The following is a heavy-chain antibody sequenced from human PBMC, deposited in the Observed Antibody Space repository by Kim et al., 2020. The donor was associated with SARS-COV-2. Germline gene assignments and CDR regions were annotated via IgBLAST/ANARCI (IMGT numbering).Heavy chain of an antibody. V-gene: IGHV4-34*01. J-gene: IGHJ4*02. CDR3: SRAGRQWLVRAVLYYFDF. CDR2: INHSGST. CDR1: GGSFSGYY. Sequence: SETLSLTCAVSGGSFSGYYWSWIRQPPGKGLEWVGEINHSGSTNYYPSPKSRVTITVDTAKNQFPLKLSPVTAAGTAAYYCSRAGRQWLVRAVLYYFDFGGQGNLVTVSS. D-gene: IGHD6-19*01.